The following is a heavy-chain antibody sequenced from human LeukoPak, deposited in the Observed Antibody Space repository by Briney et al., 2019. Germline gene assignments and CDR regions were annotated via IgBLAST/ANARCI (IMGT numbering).Heavy chain of an antibody. CDR1: GFTFSSYW. D-gene: IGHD3-22*01. J-gene: IGHJ1*01. V-gene: IGHV3-7*01. Sequence: GGSLRLSCAASGFTFSSYWMSWVRQAPGKGLEWVANIKQDGSEKYYVDSVKGRFTISRDNAKNSLYLQMNSLRAENTAVYYCARALDDYYDSSGYSWGQGTLVTVSS. CDR3: ARALDDYYDSSGYS. CDR2: IKQDGSEK.